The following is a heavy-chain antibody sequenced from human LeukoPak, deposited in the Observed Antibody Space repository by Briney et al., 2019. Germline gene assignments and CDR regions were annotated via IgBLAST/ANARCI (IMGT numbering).Heavy chain of an antibody. Sequence: GGSLRLSCAASGFTFNTYAMSWVRQAPGKGLEWISRINGGGRGTYYTDSPKGRFTISRDNSKNTLYLHMNSLRAEDTARYYCAKGGFGKEVFDSWGQGTVVTVSS. J-gene: IGHJ4*01. CDR1: GFTFNTYA. D-gene: IGHD3-16*01. CDR2: INGGGRGT. CDR3: AKGGFGKEVFDS. V-gene: IGHV3-23*01.